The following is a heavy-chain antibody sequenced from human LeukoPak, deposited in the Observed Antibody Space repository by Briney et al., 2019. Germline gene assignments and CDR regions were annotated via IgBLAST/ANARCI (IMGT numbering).Heavy chain of an antibody. CDR3: ARGKRWLPYGWFDP. D-gene: IGHD5-24*01. CDR2: IIPIFGTA. J-gene: IGHJ5*02. Sequence: GASVKVSCKASGGTFSSYAISWVRQAPGQGLEWMGGIIPIFGTANYAQKFQGRVTITTDESTSTTYMELSSLRSEDTAVYYCARGKRWLPYGWFDPWGQGTLVTVSS. CDR1: GGTFSSYA. V-gene: IGHV1-69*05.